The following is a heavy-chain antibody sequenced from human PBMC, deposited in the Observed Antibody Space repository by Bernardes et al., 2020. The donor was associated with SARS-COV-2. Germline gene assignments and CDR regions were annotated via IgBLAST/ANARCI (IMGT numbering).Heavy chain of an antibody. D-gene: IGHD6-19*01. CDR3: AKDYETGELGIAVEGYCGH. CDR2: ISWNSGSI. CDR1: GFTLDDFA. J-gene: IGHJ4*02. Sequence: YLSRSGAASGFTLDDFAMHWVRPSPGKGLEWVSGISWNSGSIGYAASVKGRFTISRDNAKNSLYLQMNSLRPDDTALYYCAKDYETGELGIAVEGYCGHWGQGTLVTVSS. V-gene: IGHV3-9*01.